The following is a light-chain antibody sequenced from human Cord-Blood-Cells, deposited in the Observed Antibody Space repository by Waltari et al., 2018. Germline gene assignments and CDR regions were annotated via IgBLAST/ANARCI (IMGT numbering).Light chain of an antibody. CDR3: SSYTSSSTYV. CDR1: SSDVGGYNY. CDR2: EVS. J-gene: IGLJ1*01. Sequence: QSALTQPASVSGSPGQSITIPCTGTSSDVGGYNYVSWYQQHPGKAPKLMIYEVSNRPSGVSIRVSGSKAGNTAALTISGLQAEDEADYYCSSYTSSSTYVFGTGTKVTVL. V-gene: IGLV2-14*01.